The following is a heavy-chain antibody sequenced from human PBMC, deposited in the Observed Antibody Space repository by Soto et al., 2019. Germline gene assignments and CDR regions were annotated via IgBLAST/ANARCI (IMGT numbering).Heavy chain of an antibody. CDR1: AVTFSRYP. CDR3: AKDGGRSTMIVVVITVPDY. D-gene: IGHD3-22*01. CDR2: ISGSGGST. V-gene: IGHV3-23*01. J-gene: IGHJ4*02. Sequence: GASLGLSWAGSAVTFSRYPMSWVRRVLGPGLEWVSAISGSGGSTYYADSVKGRFTISSDNAKNALYLQMNSLRAEDTAVYYCAKDGGRSTMIVVVITVPDYWGQGTLVTVSS.